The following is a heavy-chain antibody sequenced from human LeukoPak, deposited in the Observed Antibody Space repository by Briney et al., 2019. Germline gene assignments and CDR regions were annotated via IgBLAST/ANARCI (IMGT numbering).Heavy chain of an antibody. V-gene: IGHV3-23*01. Sequence: GGSLRLSCAASGFTFSSYAMSWDRHAPGKGLEWVSAISGSGGSTYYADSVKGRFTISRDNSKNTLYLQMNSLRAEDTAVYYCVTPAEVNWFDPWGQGTLVTVSS. D-gene: IGHD3-16*01. CDR2: ISGSGGST. CDR3: VTPAEVNWFDP. CDR1: GFTFSSYA. J-gene: IGHJ5*02.